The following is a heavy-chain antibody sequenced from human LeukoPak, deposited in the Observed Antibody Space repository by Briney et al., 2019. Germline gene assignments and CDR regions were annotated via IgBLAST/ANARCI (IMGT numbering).Heavy chain of an antibody. V-gene: IGHV4-39*01. CDR3: AIHAGSSSIWFDFDY. Sequence: PSETLSLTCTVSGASISASIYYWGWIRQPPGKGLEWIGSIYYRGSTYYNPSLKSRVTLSVDTSKNQFSPKLSSVTAADTAVYYCAIHAGSSSIWFDFDYWGQGTLVTVSS. D-gene: IGHD6-13*01. CDR1: GASISASIYY. CDR2: IYYRGST. J-gene: IGHJ4*02.